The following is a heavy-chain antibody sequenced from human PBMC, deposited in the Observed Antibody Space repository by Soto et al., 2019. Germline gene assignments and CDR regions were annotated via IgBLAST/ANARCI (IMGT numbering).Heavy chain of an antibody. J-gene: IGHJ4*02. Sequence: SETLSLTCTVSGGSISSSNYYWGWIRQPPGKGLEWIGSIYYSGSTYYNPSLKSRVTISVDTSKNQFSLKLSSVTAADTAVYYCARHLLGYCSGGSCYRYYFDYWGQGTLVTVSS. CDR3: ARHLLGYCSGGSCYRYYFDY. CDR1: GGSISSSNYY. D-gene: IGHD2-15*01. CDR2: IYYSGST. V-gene: IGHV4-39*01.